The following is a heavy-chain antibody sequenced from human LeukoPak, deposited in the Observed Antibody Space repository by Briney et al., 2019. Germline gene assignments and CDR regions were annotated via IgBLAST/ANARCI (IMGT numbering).Heavy chain of an antibody. CDR2: INPNSGGT. D-gene: IGHD3-10*01. V-gene: IGHV1-2*02. J-gene: IGHJ6*03. CDR1: GYTFTGYY. CDR3: ARVRNYYGSGSPTGGYYYYYMDV. Sequence: ASVKVSCKASGYTFTGYYMHWVRQAPGQGLEWMGWINPNSGGTNYAQKFQGRVTMTRDTSISTAYMELSRLRSDDTAVYYCARVRNYYGSGSPTGGYYYYYMDVWGKGTTVTISS.